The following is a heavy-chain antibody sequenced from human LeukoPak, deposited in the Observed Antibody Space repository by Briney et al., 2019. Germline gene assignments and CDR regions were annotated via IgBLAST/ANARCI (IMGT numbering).Heavy chain of an antibody. J-gene: IGHJ6*02. CDR3: ARGGLTYYYGMDV. Sequence: PSETLSLTCTVSGGSIRDYYWSWIRQPPGKGLEWIGHIFYSGSTNYNPSLRSRVTISVDTSKKQFSLKLSSMTAADTAVYYCARGGLTYYYGMDVWGQGTTVTVSS. CDR2: IFYSGST. CDR1: GGSIRDYY. D-gene: IGHD1-26*01. V-gene: IGHV4-59*08.